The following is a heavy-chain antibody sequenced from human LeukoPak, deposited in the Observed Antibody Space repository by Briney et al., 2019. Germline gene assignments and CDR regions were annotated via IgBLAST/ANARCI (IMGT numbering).Heavy chain of an antibody. CDR3: ARGGGVDAAMALDY. CDR2: IYYDGSVI. J-gene: IGHJ4*02. D-gene: IGHD5-18*01. CDR1: GFTFNIYA. Sequence: SCAASGFTFNIYAMHWVRQAPGQGLEWVAIIYYDGSVIYYADSVKGRFTISRDNSKNAVYLLMNRLRADDTAVYYCARGGGVDAAMALDYWGQGTLVAVSS. V-gene: IGHV3-33*01.